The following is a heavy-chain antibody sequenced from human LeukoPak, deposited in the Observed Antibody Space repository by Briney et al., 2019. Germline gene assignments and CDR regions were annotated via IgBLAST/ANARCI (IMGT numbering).Heavy chain of an antibody. Sequence: SGPALVNPTQTLTLTCTFPGFSLITSGMCVSWIRQPPGKALEWLALIDWDDDKYYSTSLKTRLTISKDTFKNQVVLTMTNMDPVDTATYYCARISAYGDYYFDYWGQGTLVTVSS. CDR1: GFSLITSGMC. J-gene: IGHJ4*02. CDR2: IDWDDDK. D-gene: IGHD4-17*01. V-gene: IGHV2-70*01. CDR3: ARISAYGDYYFDY.